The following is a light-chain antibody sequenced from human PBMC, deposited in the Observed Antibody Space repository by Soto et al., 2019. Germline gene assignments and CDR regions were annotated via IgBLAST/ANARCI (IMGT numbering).Light chain of an antibody. V-gene: IGKV3-15*01. CDR1: QYVSRY. CDR3: LQYHNLWA. Sequence: EIVLTQSPATLSLSPGERATLSCRASQYVSRYLAWYQQRPGQAPRLLIYRASTRAPGIPARFSGSGSGTEFTLTISSLQSEDFTVYSCLQYHNLWAFGQGTKVDIK. J-gene: IGKJ1*01. CDR2: RAS.